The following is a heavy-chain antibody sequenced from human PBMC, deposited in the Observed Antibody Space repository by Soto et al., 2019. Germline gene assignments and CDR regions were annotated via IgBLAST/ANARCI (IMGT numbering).Heavy chain of an antibody. CDR2: ISSSGGTT. D-gene: IGHD6-19*01. CDR3: ATFSTVTGPGWGRASEY. J-gene: IGHJ4*02. Sequence: GGSLRLSCATSGFNFNNYAMSWVRQAPGERLEWVSFISSSGGTTYYADSVKGRFTISRDNSRNTVFLQMNTLGAEDTAIYYCATFSTVTGPGWGRASEYWGQGTRVTVSS. CDR1: GFNFNNYA. V-gene: IGHV3-23*01.